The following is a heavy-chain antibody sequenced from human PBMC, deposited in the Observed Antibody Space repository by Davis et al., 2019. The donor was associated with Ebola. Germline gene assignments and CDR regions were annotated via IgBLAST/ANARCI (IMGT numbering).Heavy chain of an antibody. J-gene: IGHJ4*02. D-gene: IGHD2-2*02. CDR2: VSGSGGRT. CDR3: AKDRRGQIGLYFELDY. Sequence: GGSLRLSCAASGFTFSSYAMSWVRQAPGKGPEWVSTVSGSGGRTFYADSVKGRFTVSRDNSKNTLYLEIRSLRAEDTAVYYCAKDRRGQIGLYFELDYWGQGTLVTVSS. CDR1: GFTFSSYA. V-gene: IGHV3-23*01.